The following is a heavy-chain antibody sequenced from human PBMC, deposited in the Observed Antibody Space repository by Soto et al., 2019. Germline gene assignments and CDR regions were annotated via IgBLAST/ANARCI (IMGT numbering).Heavy chain of an antibody. CDR3: ARLKVGATSDY. Sequence: GESLKISCQGSGYSFAGHWISWVRQMPGKGLEWMGRIDPSDSYTNYSPSFEGHVTMSADTSVNTAYLQWRGLRASDTAIYFCARLKVGATSDYWGQGXLVTVYS. CDR1: GYSFAGHW. CDR2: IDPSDSYT. D-gene: IGHD1-26*01. J-gene: IGHJ4*02. V-gene: IGHV5-10-1*01.